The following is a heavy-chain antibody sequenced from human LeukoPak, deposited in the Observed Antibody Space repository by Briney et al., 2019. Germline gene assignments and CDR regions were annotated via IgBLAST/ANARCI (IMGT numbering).Heavy chain of an antibody. J-gene: IGHJ4*02. CDR3: AKAEIVVVTAISDY. Sequence: GRSLRLSCAASGFTFSSYGMHWVRQAPGKGLEWVAVISYDGSNKYYADSVKGRFTISRDNSKNTLYLQMNSLRAEDTAVYYCAKAEIVVVTAISDYWGQGTLVTVSS. CDR2: ISYDGSNK. V-gene: IGHV3-30*18. D-gene: IGHD2-21*02. CDR1: GFTFSSYG.